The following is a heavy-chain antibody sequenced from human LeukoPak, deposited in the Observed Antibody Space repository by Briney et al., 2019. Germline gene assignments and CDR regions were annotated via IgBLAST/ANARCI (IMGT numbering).Heavy chain of an antibody. CDR1: GYSFTSYW. J-gene: IGHJ4*02. CDR2: IDPSDSET. Sequence: GESLKISCKASGYSFTSYWIGWVRQVPGKGLEWMRIIDPSDSETRYTPSFQGQVTISVDKSLTTADLQWNSLKASNTAMYYCARQTAMGRSGDYWGQGTLDTVSS. CDR3: ARQTAMGRSGDY. V-gene: IGHV5-51*01. D-gene: IGHD5-18*01.